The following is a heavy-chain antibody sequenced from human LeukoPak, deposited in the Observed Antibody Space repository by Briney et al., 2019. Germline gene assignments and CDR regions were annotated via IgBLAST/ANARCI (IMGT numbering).Heavy chain of an antibody. J-gene: IGHJ3*02. V-gene: IGHV3-11*01. Sequence: GGSLRLSCAASGFTFSDYYMSWIRQAPGKGLEWVSYISSSGSTIYYADSVKGRFTISRDNAKNSLYLQMSSLRAEDTAVYYCARAKYYYDSSGYYYGDAFDIWGQGTMVTVSS. D-gene: IGHD3-22*01. CDR2: ISSSGSTI. CDR1: GFTFSDYY. CDR3: ARAKYYYDSSGYYYGDAFDI.